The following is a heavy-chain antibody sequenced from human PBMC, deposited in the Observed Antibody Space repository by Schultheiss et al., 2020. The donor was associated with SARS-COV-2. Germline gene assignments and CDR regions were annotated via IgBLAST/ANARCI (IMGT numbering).Heavy chain of an antibody. Sequence: SETLSLTCTVSGGSISSYYWSWIRQPAGKGLEWIGYIYYSGSTNYNPSLKSRVTISVDTSKNQFSLKLSSVTAADTAVYYCARDRSSSSLGMDVWGQGTTVTVSS. CDR3: ARDRSSSSLGMDV. CDR1: GGSISSYY. D-gene: IGHD6-6*01. J-gene: IGHJ6*02. CDR2: IYYSGST. V-gene: IGHV4-59*01.